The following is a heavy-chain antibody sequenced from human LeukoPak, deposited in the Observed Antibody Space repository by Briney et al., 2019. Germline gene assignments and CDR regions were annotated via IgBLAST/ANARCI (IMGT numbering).Heavy chain of an antibody. CDR1: GFTFSSYS. CDR3: ARELFVWFGESLTTIWFDR. V-gene: IGHV3-48*01. CDR2: ISSSSSTI. Sequence: GGSLRLSCAASGFTFSSYSMNWVRQAPGKGLEWVSYISSSSSTIYYADSVKGRFTISRDNAKNSLYLQLYSLKAGDTAVYYWARELFVWFGESLTTIWFDRWGQGALVTVSS. J-gene: IGHJ5*02. D-gene: IGHD3-10*01.